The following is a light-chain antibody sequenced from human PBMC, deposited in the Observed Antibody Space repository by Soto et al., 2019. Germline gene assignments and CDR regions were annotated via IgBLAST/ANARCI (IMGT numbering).Light chain of an antibody. CDR2: DAS. J-gene: IGKJ1*01. CDR3: QQYSTYST. Sequence: DIQMTQSPSTLPASVGDRVTITCRASQSISSSLAWYQQKPGKAPKLLIYDASNLESGVPSIFSGSGSGTEITLTISSLPPDDFATYYCQQYSTYSTFGQGTKVDIK. CDR1: QSISSS. V-gene: IGKV1-5*01.